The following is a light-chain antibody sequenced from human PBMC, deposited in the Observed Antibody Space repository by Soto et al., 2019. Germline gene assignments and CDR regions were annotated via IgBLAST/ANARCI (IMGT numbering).Light chain of an antibody. V-gene: IGLV2-14*01. CDR1: SSDVGGYNY. CDR3: SSYTSSNTYIV. CDR2: EVS. J-gene: IGLJ2*01. Sequence: QLVLTQPASVSGSPGQSITISCTGTSSDVGGYNYVSWYQHHPGKAPKLMIYEVSNRPSGVSNRFSGSKSGNTASLTISGLQAEDEADYYCSSYTSSNTYIVFGGGTKVTVL.